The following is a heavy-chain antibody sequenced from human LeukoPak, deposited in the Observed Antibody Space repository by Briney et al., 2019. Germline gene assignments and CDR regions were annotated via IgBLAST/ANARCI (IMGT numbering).Heavy chain of an antibody. CDR3: ASGRSGWYDTFDY. CDR2: IKQDGSAK. V-gene: IGHV3-7*01. CDR1: GFTFSSYW. D-gene: IGHD6-19*01. J-gene: IGHJ4*02. Sequence: GSLRLSCAASGFTFSSYWMSWVRQAPGKGLEWVANIKQDGSAKCYVDSVKGRFTISRDNAKNSLYLQMNSLRAEDTAVYYCASGRSGWYDTFDYWGQGTLVTVSS.